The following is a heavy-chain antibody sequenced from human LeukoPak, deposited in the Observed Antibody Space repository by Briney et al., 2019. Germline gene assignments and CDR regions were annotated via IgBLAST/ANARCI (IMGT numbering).Heavy chain of an antibody. D-gene: IGHD2-15*01. Sequence: GGSLRLSCAASGFTVSSNYMSWVRQAPGKGLEWVSVIYSGGSTYYADSVKGRFTISRDNSKNTLYLQMNSLRVEDTAIYYCTKGGWGESLVVVAARLWGQGTLVSVSS. J-gene: IGHJ4*02. CDR1: GFTVSSNY. CDR3: TKGGWGESLVVVAARL. CDR2: IYSGGST. V-gene: IGHV3-53*01.